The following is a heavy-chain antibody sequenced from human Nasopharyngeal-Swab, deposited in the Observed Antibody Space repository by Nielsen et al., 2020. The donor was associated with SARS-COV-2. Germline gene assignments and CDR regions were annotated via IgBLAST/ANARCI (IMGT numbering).Heavy chain of an antibody. CDR3: AREGSSWYKFDY. J-gene: IGHJ4*02. V-gene: IGHV4-30-4*01. Sequence: SETLSLTCAVSGGSISSGGYYWSWIRQPPGKGLEWIGYIYYSGSTYYNPSLKSRVTISVDTSKNQFSLKLSSVTAADTAVYYCAREGSSWYKFDYWGQGTLVTVSS. CDR2: IYYSGST. CDR1: GGSISSGGYY. D-gene: IGHD6-13*01.